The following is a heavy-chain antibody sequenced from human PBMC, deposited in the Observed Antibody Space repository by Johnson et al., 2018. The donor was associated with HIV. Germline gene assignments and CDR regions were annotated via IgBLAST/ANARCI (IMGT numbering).Heavy chain of an antibody. CDR1: GFTVRSNY. Sequence: VQLVESGGGVVQPGMSLRLSCAASGFTVRSNYMSWVRQAPGKGLEWVSVIYSGGSTYYADSVKGRFSISRDNSKNTLYLQMNSLRAEDTAVYYCARGSTVTTLSGAFDIWGQGTMVTVSS. CDR2: IYSGGST. J-gene: IGHJ3*02. CDR3: ARGSTVTTLSGAFDI. D-gene: IGHD4-11*01. V-gene: IGHV3-66*01.